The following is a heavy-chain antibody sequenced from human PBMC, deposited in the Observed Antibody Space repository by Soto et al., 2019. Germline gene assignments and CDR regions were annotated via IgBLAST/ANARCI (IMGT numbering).Heavy chain of an antibody. CDR2: ISYDGSNK. CDR1: GFTFSSYA. J-gene: IGHJ6*02. CDR3: ARETGTLYYYYYGMDV. D-gene: IGHD3-10*01. Sequence: QVQLVESGGGVVQPGRSLRLSCAASGFTFSSYAMHWVRQAPGKGLEWVAVISYDGSNKYYADSVKGRFTISRDNSKNTLYLQMNRLRAEDTAVYYCARETGTLYYYYYGMDVWGQGTTVTVSS. V-gene: IGHV3-30-3*01.